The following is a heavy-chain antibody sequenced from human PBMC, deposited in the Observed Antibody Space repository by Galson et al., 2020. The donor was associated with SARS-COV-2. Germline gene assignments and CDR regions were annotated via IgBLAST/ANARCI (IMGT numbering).Heavy chain of an antibody. J-gene: IGHJ4*02. Sequence: GGSLRLSCAASGFTFSSYAMHWVRQAPGRGLDWVAVISYDGSNKYYADSVKDRFTISRDNSKNTLYLQMNSLRAEDTAVYYCARDGGGILGYWGQGTLVTVSS. CDR3: ARDGGGILGY. V-gene: IGHV3-30*04. D-gene: IGHD3-16*01. CDR2: ISYDGSNK. CDR1: GFTFSSYA.